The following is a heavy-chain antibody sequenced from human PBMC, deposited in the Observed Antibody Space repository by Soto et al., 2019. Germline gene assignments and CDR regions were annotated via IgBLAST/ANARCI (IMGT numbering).Heavy chain of an antibody. D-gene: IGHD3-3*01. CDR1: GYTFTSYG. Sequence: ASVKVSCKASGYTFTSYGISWVRQAPGQGLEWMGWISAYNGNTNYAQKLQGRVTMTTDTSTSTAYMELRSLRSDDTAVYYCARDKDFWSGYYTSFDYWSQGTLVTVSS. CDR3: ARDKDFWSGYYTSFDY. J-gene: IGHJ4*02. V-gene: IGHV1-18*01. CDR2: ISAYNGNT.